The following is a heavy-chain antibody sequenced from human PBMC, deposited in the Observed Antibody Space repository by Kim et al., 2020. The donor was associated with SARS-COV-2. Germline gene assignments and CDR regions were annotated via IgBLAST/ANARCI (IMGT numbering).Heavy chain of an antibody. J-gene: IGHJ5*02. CDR3: AIVTTVVPHWFDP. D-gene: IGHD4-17*01. Sequence: AQNFQGRVTITANKSTRTAYMELSSLRSEDTAMYYCAIVTTVVPHWFDPWGQGTLVTVSS. V-gene: IGHV1-69*04.